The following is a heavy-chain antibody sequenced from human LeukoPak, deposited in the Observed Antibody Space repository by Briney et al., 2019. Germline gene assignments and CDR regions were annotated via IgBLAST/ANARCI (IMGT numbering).Heavy chain of an antibody. J-gene: IGHJ4*02. CDR3: ARGAPGGY. Sequence: GGSLRLSCAASGFTFSNYAMSWVRQAPGKGLKWVSTINNSGAGTYYADSVKGRFTISRDNSKNTLYLQMGSLRAEDMAVYYCARGAPGGYWGQGTLVTVSS. CDR2: INNSGAGT. V-gene: IGHV3-23*01. D-gene: IGHD3-10*01. CDR1: GFTFSNYA.